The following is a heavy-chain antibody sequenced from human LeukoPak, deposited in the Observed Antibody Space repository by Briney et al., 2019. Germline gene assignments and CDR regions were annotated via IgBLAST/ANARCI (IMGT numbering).Heavy chain of an antibody. V-gene: IGHV4-34*01. Sequence: SETLSLTCAVYGGSFSGYYWSWIRQPPGKGQEWIGSIYYSGSTYYNPSLKSRVTISVDTSKNQFSLKLSSVTAADTAVYYCARVPGGYGGNFGDWFDPWGQGTLVTVSS. J-gene: IGHJ5*02. CDR3: ARVPGGYGGNFGDWFDP. CDR1: GGSFSGYY. D-gene: IGHD4-23*01. CDR2: IYYSGST.